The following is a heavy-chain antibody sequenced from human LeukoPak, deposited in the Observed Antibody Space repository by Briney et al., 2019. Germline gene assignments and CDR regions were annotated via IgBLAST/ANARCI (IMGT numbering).Heavy chain of an antibody. Sequence: GGSLRLSCAASGFTFSSYGMHWVRQAPGKGLEWVAVISYDGSNKCYVDSVKGRFTISRDNSKNTLYLQMDSLRAEDTAVYYCAKDLRPQIPYGESPRGTAPMGHWGQGALVTVSS. CDR2: ISYDGSNK. CDR3: AKDLRPQIPYGESPRGTAPMGH. J-gene: IGHJ4*02. V-gene: IGHV3-30*18. CDR1: GFTFSSYG. D-gene: IGHD4-17*01.